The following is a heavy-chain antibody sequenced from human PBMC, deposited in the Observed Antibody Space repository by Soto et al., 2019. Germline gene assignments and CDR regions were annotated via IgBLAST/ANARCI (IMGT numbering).Heavy chain of an antibody. V-gene: IGHV4-31*03. D-gene: IGHD5-18*01. CDR2: IYYSGST. J-gene: IGHJ4*02. Sequence: QVQLQESGPGLVKPSQTLSLTCTVSGGSISSGGYYWSWIRQHPGKGLEWIGYIYYSGSTYYNPSLNSRVTIAVDTSKNQFSLKMSSVTAADTAVYYRAKDGGLRGYSYGVFDYWGQGTLVTVSS. CDR3: AKDGGLRGYSYGVFDY. CDR1: GGSISSGGYY.